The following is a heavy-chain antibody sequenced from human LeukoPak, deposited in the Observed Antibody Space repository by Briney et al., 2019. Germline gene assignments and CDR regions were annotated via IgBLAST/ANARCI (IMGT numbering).Heavy chain of an antibody. CDR1: GGSVSSGSYY. Sequence: PSETLSLTCTVSGGSVSSGSYYWSWIRQPPGKGLEWIGYIYYSGSTNYNPSLKSRVTISVDTSKNQFSLKLSSVTAADTAVYYCAREPARWGPAAYAFDIWGQGTMVTVSS. CDR3: AREPARWGPAAYAFDI. CDR2: IYYSGST. V-gene: IGHV4-61*01. J-gene: IGHJ3*02. D-gene: IGHD3-16*01.